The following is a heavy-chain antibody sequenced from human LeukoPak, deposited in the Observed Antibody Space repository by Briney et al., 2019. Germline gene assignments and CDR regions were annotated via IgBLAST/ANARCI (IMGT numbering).Heavy chain of an antibody. D-gene: IGHD2-15*01. CDR1: GFTFSSYS. V-gene: IGHV3-48*04. CDR2: ISSSSTI. CDR3: ARVGGGFDP. Sequence: GGSLRLSCAASGFTFSSYSMNWVRQAPGKGLEWVSYISSSSTIYYADSVKGRFTISRDNAKNSLYLQMNSLRAEDTAVYYCARVGGGFDPWGQGTLVTVSS. J-gene: IGHJ5*02.